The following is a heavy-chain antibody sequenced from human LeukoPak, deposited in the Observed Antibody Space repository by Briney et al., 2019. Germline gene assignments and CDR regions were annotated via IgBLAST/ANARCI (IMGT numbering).Heavy chain of an antibody. CDR2: VHPSGST. CDR3: ARGPPPDFDY. J-gene: IGHJ4*02. V-gene: IGHV4-4*07. CDR1: GDSISSYY. Sequence: SETLSLTCTVSGDSISSYYWSWIRQPAGKGLEWIGRVHPSGSTNYNPSLKSRLTLSVDTSKNQFSLKLSSVTAADTAAYYCARGPPPDFDYWGRGTLVTVSS.